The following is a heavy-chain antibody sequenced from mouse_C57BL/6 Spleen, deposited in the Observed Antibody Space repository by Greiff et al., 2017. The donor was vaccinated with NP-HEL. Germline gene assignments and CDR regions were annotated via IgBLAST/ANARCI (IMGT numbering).Heavy chain of an antibody. CDR2: IYPGDGDT. Sequence: QVQLKQSGAELVKPGASVKISCKASGYAFSSYWMNWVKQRPGKGLEWIGQIYPGDGDTNYNGKFKGKATLTADKSSSTAYMQLSSLTSEDSAVYFCARSSLGYYFDYWGQGTTLTVSS. D-gene: IGHD4-1*01. J-gene: IGHJ2*01. V-gene: IGHV1-80*01. CDR3: ARSSLGYYFDY. CDR1: GYAFSSYW.